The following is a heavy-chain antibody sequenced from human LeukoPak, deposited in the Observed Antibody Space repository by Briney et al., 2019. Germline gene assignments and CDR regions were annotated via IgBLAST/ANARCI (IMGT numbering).Heavy chain of an antibody. CDR3: AKGAGVHDAFDI. CDR2: ISYDGINK. V-gene: IGHV3-30*18. D-gene: IGHD6-19*01. Sequence: PGGSLRLSCAASGFTFSSYGMHWVRQAPGKGLEWVAVISYDGINKYYTDSVKGRFTIPRDNSKNTLYLQMNSLRAEDTAVYFCAKGAGVHDAFDIWGQGTMVTVSS. J-gene: IGHJ3*02. CDR1: GFTFSSYG.